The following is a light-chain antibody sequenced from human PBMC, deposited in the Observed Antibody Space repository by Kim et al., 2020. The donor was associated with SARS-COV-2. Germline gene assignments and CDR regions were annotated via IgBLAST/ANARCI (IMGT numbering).Light chain of an antibody. CDR3: QQRSNWPFT. J-gene: IGKJ4*01. V-gene: IGKV3D-11*02. CDR1: QSVRSY. CDR2: DTS. Sequence: SLSPGARATLSCRASQSVRSYLGWYQQKPGQAPRLLIYDTSNRATGIPARFSGSGPGTDFTLTISSLEPEDFAVYYCQQRSNWPFTFGGGTKLEI.